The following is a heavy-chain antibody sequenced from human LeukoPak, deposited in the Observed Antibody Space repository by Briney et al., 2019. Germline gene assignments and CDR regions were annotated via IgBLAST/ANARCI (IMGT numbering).Heavy chain of an antibody. CDR3: ARGHGIAAAVDFDY. D-gene: IGHD6-13*01. CDR2: MNPNSGNT. V-gene: IGHV1-8*01. CDR1: GYTFTSYD. Sequence: GASVKVSCKSSGYTFTSYDINWVRQATGQGLEWMGWMNPNSGNTGYAHKFQGRVTMTRNTSISTAYMELSSLRSEDTAVYYCARGHGIAAAVDFDYWGQGTLVTVSS. J-gene: IGHJ4*02.